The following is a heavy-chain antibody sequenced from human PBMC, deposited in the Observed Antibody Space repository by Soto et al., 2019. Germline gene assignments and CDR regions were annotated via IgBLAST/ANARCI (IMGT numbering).Heavy chain of an antibody. V-gene: IGHV1-3*01. CDR3: ARDPSYYGMDV. CDR2: INAGNGNT. Sequence: ASVKVSCKASGYPFTSYASHWVRQAPGQRLEWMGWINAGNGNTKYSQKFQGRVTITRDTSASTAYMELSSLRSEDTAVYYCARDPSYYGMDVWGQGTTVTVSS. CDR1: GYPFTSYA. J-gene: IGHJ6*02.